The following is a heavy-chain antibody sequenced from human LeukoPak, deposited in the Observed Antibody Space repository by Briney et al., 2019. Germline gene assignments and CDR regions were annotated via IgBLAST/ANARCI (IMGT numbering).Heavy chain of an antibody. V-gene: IGHV4-39*01. CDR2: IYYSGST. J-gene: IGHJ4*02. CDR3: ARETRITIFGVAQIDY. CDR1: GGSISSSSYY. Sequence: SETLSLTCTVSGGSISSSSYYWGWIRQPPGKGLEWIGSIYYSGSTYYNPSLKSRVTISVDTSKNQFSLKLSSVTAADTAVYHCARETRITIFGVAQIDYWGQGTLVTVSS. D-gene: IGHD3-3*01.